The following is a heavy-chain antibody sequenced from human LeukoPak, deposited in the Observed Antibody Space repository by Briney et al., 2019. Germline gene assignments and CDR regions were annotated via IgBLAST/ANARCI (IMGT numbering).Heavy chain of an antibody. V-gene: IGHV1-69*04. J-gene: IGHJ6*02. CDR2: IIPILGIA. CDR1: GGTFSIYA. Sequence: SVKVSCKPSGGTFSIYAISWVRQAPGQGLEWMGRIIPILGIANYAQKFQGRVTITADKSTSTAYMELSSLRSEDTAVYYCARASTVGATQYYYYYGMDVWGQGTTVTVSS. D-gene: IGHD1-26*01. CDR3: ARASTVGATQYYYYYGMDV.